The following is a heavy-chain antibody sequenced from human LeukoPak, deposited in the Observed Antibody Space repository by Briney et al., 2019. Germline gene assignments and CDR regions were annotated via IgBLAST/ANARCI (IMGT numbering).Heavy chain of an antibody. CDR2: INHSGST. CDR1: GGSFSGYY. V-gene: IGHV4-34*01. J-gene: IGHJ5*02. D-gene: IGHD2-8*01. Sequence: SETLSLTCAVYGGSFSGYYWSWIRQPPGKGLEWIGEINHSGSTNYNPSLKSRVTISVDTSKNQFSLKLSSVTAADTAVYYCARGRRTAQTKNNWSDPWGQGTLVTVSS. CDR3: ARGRRTAQTKNNWSDP.